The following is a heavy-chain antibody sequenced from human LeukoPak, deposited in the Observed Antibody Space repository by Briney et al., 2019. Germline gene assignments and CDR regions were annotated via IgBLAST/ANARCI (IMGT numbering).Heavy chain of an antibody. CDR1: GYTFTSSG. D-gene: IGHD3-3*01. J-gene: IGHJ4*02. Sequence: ASVKVACKASGYTFTSSGISWVRQAPGQGLEWMGRINPNSGGTNYAQKFQGRVTMTRDTSISTAYMELSRLRSDDTAVYYCARDPYYDFWSGYYNRLYFDYWGQGTLVTVSS. CDR3: ARDPYYDFWSGYYNRLYFDY. V-gene: IGHV1-2*06. CDR2: INPNSGGT.